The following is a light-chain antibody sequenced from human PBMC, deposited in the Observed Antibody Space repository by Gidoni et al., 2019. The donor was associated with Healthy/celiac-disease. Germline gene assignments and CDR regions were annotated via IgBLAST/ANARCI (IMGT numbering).Light chain of an antibody. Sequence: EIVMTQSPATLSVSPGERATLSCRASQSVSSNFAWYQQKPGQAPRLLIYGASTRATGIPARFSGSGSGTEFTLTISSLQSEDFAVYYCQQYNNWPPGTFGQXTKVEIK. V-gene: IGKV3-15*01. CDR1: QSVSSN. J-gene: IGKJ1*01. CDR3: QQYNNWPPGT. CDR2: GAS.